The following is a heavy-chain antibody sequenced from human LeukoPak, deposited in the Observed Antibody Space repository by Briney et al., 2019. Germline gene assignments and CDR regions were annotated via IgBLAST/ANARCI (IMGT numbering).Heavy chain of an antibody. CDR2: INPNSGGT. J-gene: IGHJ4*02. CDR3: ARAYYYDSSGYYSV. D-gene: IGHD3-22*01. V-gene: IGHV1-2*02. CDR1: GYTFTGYY. Sequence: ASVKVSCKASGYTFTGYYMHWVRQAPGQGLKWMGWINPNSGGTNYAQKFQGRVTMTRDTSISTAYMELSRLRSDDTAVYYCARAYYYDSSGYYSVWGQGTLVTVSS.